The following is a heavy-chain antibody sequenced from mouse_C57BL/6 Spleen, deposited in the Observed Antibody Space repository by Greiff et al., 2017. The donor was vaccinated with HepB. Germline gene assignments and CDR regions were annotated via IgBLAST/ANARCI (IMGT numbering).Heavy chain of an antibody. Sequence: VKLMESGAELARPGASVKLSCKASGYTFTSYGISWVKQRTGQGLEWIGEIYPRSGNTYYNEKFKGKATLTADKSSSTAYMELRSLTSEDSAVYFCARRGYGYDYAMDYWGQGTSVTVSS. J-gene: IGHJ4*01. V-gene: IGHV1-81*01. D-gene: IGHD2-2*01. CDR2: IYPRSGNT. CDR3: ARRGYGYDYAMDY. CDR1: GYTFTSYG.